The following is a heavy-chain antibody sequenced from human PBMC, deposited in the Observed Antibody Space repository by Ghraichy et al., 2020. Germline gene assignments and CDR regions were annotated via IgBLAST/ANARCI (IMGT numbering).Heavy chain of an antibody. J-gene: IGHJ5*02. CDR3: ARLGWYFSGVNWFDP. CDR1: GGSFSGYY. Sequence: SETLSLTCAVYGGSFSGYYWSWIRQPPGKGLEWIGEINHSGSTNYNPSLKSRVTISVDTSKNQFSLKLSSVTAADTAVYYCARLGWYFSGVNWFDPWGQGTLVTVSS. D-gene: IGHD6-19*01. CDR2: INHSGST. V-gene: IGHV4-34*01.